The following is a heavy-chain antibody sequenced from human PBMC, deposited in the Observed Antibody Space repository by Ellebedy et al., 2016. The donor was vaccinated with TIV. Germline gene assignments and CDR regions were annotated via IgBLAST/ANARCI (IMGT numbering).Heavy chain of an antibody. V-gene: IGHV1-2*02. CDR1: GYTFTGYY. CDR2: INPNSGGT. CDR3: AKALSAYDYYVLDF. J-gene: IGHJ4*02. D-gene: IGHD3-10*02. Sequence: AASVKVSCKASGYTFTGYYMHWARQAPGQGLEWMGWINPNSGGTNYAQKFQGRVTMTRDTSISTTYTELSSLRSDDAAVYYCAKALSAYDYYVLDFWGQGTLLTVSS.